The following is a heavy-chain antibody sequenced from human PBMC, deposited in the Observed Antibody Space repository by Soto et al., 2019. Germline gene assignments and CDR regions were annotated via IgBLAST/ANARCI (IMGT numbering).Heavy chain of an antibody. CDR3: ASHSGVAALGGRDH. V-gene: IGHV4-59*08. J-gene: IGHJ4*02. CDR1: GGSFTSDY. D-gene: IGHD2-8*01. CDR2: IYYNGTT. Sequence: QVQLQESGPGLVKPSETLSLTCTVSGGSFTSDYWSWIRQPPGKGLQWIGYIYYNGTTNYNPSLKSRLTITQDTANGQIALELTSLTAADTAVYYCASHSGVAALGGRDHRGQGTLVTVSS.